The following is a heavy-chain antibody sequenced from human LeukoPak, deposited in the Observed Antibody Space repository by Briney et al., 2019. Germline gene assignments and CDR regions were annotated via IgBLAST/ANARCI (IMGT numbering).Heavy chain of an antibody. Sequence: ASVKVSCKASGYTFTSYGISWVRQAPGQGVEWMGWISAYNGNTNYAQKLQGRVTMTTDTSTSTAYMELRSLRSDDTAVYYCAREGDIVVVPAALDYWGQGTLVTVSS. CDR2: ISAYNGNT. V-gene: IGHV1-18*01. D-gene: IGHD2-2*01. CDR3: AREGDIVVVPAALDY. J-gene: IGHJ4*02. CDR1: GYTFTSYG.